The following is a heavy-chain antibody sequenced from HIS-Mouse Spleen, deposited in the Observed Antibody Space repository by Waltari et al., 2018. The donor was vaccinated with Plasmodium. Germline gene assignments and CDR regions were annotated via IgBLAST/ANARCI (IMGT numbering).Heavy chain of an antibody. CDR1: GYTLTELS. V-gene: IGHV1-24*01. J-gene: IGHJ4*02. D-gene: IGHD3-10*01. CDR2: FDPEEGET. Sequence: QVQLVQSGAEVKKPGASVKVSCKVSGYTLTELSMHWVRQAPGKGLEWMGGFDPEEGETIYAQKFQGRVTMTEETSTDTAYMELSSLRSEDTAVYYCATDRFGGRSLDYWGQGTLVTVSS. CDR3: ATDRFGGRSLDY.